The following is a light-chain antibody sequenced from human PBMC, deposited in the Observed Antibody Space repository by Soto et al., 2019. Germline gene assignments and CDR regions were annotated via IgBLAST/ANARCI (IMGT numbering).Light chain of an antibody. CDR3: QQRSNWLT. V-gene: IGKV3D-20*02. CDR2: DAS. CDR1: QSISSSY. Sequence: EIVLTQSPGTLSLSPGERATLSCRASQSISSSYLAWYQQKPGQAPRLLIYDASSRATGIPDRFSGSGSGTDYTLTIARLEPEDFAVYYCQQRSNWLTFGGGTKVDIK. J-gene: IGKJ4*01.